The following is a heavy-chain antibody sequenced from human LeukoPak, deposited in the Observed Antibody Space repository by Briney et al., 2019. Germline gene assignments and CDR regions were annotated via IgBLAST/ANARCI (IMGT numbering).Heavy chain of an antibody. D-gene: IGHD3-10*01. CDR3: ARGPLLWFGELSLDYYYMDV. Sequence: ASVKVSCKTSGYTVANYDIYSVGQAPGQGLECMGWISGYTGDTKYAQNLQGRFTVTTDTSTSTVYMELRSLTYDDTAVYYCARGPLLWFGELSLDYYYMDVWGKGTTVTISS. J-gene: IGHJ6*03. CDR2: ISGYTGDT. V-gene: IGHV1-18*01. CDR1: GYTVANYD.